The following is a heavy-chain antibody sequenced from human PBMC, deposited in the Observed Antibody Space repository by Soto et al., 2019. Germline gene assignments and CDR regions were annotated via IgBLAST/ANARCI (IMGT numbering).Heavy chain of an antibody. V-gene: IGHV3-23*01. D-gene: IGHD5-12*01. CDR2: ISGSGGST. CDR3: AKDPRGYSGYGPFDY. CDR1: GFTFSSYA. J-gene: IGHJ4*02. Sequence: GGSLRLSCAASGFTFSSYAMSWVRQAPGKGLDWVSAISGSGGSTYYADSVKGRFTISRDNSKNTLYLQMNSLRAEDTAVYYCAKDPRGYSGYGPFDYWGQGTLVTVSS.